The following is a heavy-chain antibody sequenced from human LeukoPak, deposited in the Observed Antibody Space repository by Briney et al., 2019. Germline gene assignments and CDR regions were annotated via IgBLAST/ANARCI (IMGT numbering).Heavy chain of an antibody. D-gene: IGHD5-18*01. Sequence: SETLSLTCTVSGGSISSSSAYWGWIRQPPGKGLEWIGGIYYSKNTYYNPSLKSRVTISADTSKNQFSLTLGSVSATDTAVYYCVSPRGFSYGYFDYWGQGTPVTVSS. V-gene: IGHV4-39*01. J-gene: IGHJ4*02. CDR3: VSPRGFSYGYFDY. CDR2: IYYSKNT. CDR1: GGSISSSSAY.